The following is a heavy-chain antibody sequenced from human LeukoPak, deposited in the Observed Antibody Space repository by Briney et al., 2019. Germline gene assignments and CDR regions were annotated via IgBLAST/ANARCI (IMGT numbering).Heavy chain of an antibody. CDR2: VFLGDSGT. Sequence: GESLKISCKGSGYSFTNYWIGWVRQMPGKGLEWMGIVFLGDSGTRYSPSFQGQVTISADKSISTAYLQWSSLKASDTAMFYCTRHTDIYASPDYWGQGTLVTVSS. D-gene: IGHD3-10*01. J-gene: IGHJ4*02. CDR1: GYSFTNYW. CDR3: TRHTDIYASPDY. V-gene: IGHV5-51*01.